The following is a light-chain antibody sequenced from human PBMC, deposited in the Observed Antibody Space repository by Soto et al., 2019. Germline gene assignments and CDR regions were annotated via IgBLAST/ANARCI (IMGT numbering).Light chain of an antibody. CDR1: SSDVGGYNY. CDR2: DVI. Sequence: QSALTQPASVSGSPGQSITISCTGNSSDVGGYNYVSWYQQHPGKVPKVVIYDVINRPAGVSNRFSGSKSGNTASLTISGLQAEDEADYYCSSYRSTSTLCVFGSGTKLTVL. CDR3: SSYRSTSTLCV. J-gene: IGLJ1*01. V-gene: IGLV2-14*01.